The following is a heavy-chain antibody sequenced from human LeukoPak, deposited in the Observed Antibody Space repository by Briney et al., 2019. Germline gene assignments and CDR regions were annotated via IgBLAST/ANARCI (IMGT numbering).Heavy chain of an antibody. Sequence: SETLSLTCTVSGDSISSDYWSWIRQPPGKGLEWIGYIYYSGSTSYNPSLKSRVTISIDTSKNQFSLKLSSVTAADTAVYYCARATYSNYVYYFDYWGQGTLVTVSS. CDR1: GDSISSDY. CDR2: IYYSGST. D-gene: IGHD4-11*01. V-gene: IGHV4-59*01. CDR3: ARATYSNYVYYFDY. J-gene: IGHJ4*02.